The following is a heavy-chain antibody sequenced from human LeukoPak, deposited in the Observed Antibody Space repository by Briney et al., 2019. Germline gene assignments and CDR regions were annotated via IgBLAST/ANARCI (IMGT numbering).Heavy chain of an antibody. D-gene: IGHD3-22*01. CDR3: ARERGPNYYDSSGFDY. CDR1: GFTVSSNY. Sequence: GGSLRLPCAASGFTVSSNYMSWVRQAPGKGLEWVSVIYSGGSTYYADSVKGRFTISRDNSKNTLYLQMNSLRAEDTAVYYCARERGPNYYDSSGFDYWGQGTLVTVSS. J-gene: IGHJ4*02. CDR2: IYSGGST. V-gene: IGHV3-66*01.